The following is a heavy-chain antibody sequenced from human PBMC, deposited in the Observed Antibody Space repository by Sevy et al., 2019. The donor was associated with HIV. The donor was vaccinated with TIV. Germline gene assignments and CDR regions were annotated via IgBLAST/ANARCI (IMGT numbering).Heavy chain of an antibody. CDR1: GFTFRSYN. CDR3: ARAAYDFWSGYYGNFDY. D-gene: IGHD3-3*01. Sequence: GGSLRLSCAASGFTFRSYNMHWVRLAQGKGREGVAAIGSDGGNKFYAESVKGRFTISRDNSKNTLSLQMNSLRAEDTAVYYCARAAYDFWSGYYGNFDYWGQGTLVTVSS. J-gene: IGHJ4*02. V-gene: IGHV3-33*01. CDR2: IGSDGGNK.